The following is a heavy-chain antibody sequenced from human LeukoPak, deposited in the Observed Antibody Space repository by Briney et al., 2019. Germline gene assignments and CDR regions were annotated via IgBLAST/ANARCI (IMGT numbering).Heavy chain of an antibody. CDR2: INPSSGGT. CDR3: ARPIRGSYVEDAFDM. CDR1: GYTFSDYY. V-gene: IGHV1-2*02. D-gene: IGHD1-26*01. J-gene: IGHJ3*02. Sequence: GASVKVSCKTSGYTFSDYYLHWVRQAPGQGLEWMVWINPSSGGTQYVQKFQGRVTMTRDTSISTGYMELSRLRSDDTAVYYCARPIRGSYVEDAFDMWGQGTMVTVSA.